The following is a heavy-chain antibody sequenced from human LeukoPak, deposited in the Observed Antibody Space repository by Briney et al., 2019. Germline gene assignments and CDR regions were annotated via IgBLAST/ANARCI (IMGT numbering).Heavy chain of an antibody. J-gene: IGHJ4*02. CDR1: GFTFSSYW. Sequence: PGGSLRLSCAASGFTFSSYWMSWVRQAPGKGLEWVANIKQDGSEKYYVDSVKGRFTISRDNAKNSLYLQMNSLRAEDTAVYYCARWITIFGVVIPFDYWGQGTLVTVSS. D-gene: IGHD3-3*01. V-gene: IGHV3-7*01. CDR3: ARWITIFGVVIPFDY. CDR2: IKQDGSEK.